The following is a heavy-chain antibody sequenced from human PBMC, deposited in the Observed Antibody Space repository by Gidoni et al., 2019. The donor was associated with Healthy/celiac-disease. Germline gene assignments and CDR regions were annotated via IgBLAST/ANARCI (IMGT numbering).Heavy chain of an antibody. J-gene: IGHJ4*02. V-gene: IGHV3-21*01. CDR1: GFTFSSYS. D-gene: IGHD6-19*01. CDR3: ATLIAVAGTTPSHIDY. Sequence: EVQLVESGGGLVKPGGSLRLSCAASGFTFSSYSMNWVRQAPGKGLEWVSSISSSSSYIYYADSVKGRFTISRDNAKNSLYLQMNSLRAEDTAVYYCATLIAVAGTTPSHIDYWGQGTLVTVSS. CDR2: ISSSSSYI.